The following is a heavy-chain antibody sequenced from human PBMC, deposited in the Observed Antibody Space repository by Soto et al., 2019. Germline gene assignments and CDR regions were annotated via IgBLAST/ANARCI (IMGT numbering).Heavy chain of an antibody. D-gene: IGHD1-7*01. J-gene: IGHJ4*02. Sequence: PSETLSLTCTVSGGSISSSSYYWGWIRQPPGKGLEWIGSIYYSGSTYYNPSLKSRVTISVDTSKNQFSLKLSSVTAADTAVYYCARPANGTVFDYWGQGTLVTFSS. V-gene: IGHV4-39*01. CDR1: GGSISSSSYY. CDR3: ARPANGTVFDY. CDR2: IYYSGST.